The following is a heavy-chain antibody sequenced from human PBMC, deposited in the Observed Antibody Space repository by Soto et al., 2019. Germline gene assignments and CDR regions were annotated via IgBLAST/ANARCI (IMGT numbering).Heavy chain of an antibody. D-gene: IGHD1-26*01. J-gene: IGHJ4*02. CDR3: AREGGAADKYYFDY. V-gene: IGHV4-59*01. Sequence: SETLSLTCTVSGGSISSYYWSWIRQPPGKGLEWIGYIYYNGNTNYNPSLKSRVTISVDTSKNQFSLKLSSVTAADTAVYYCAREGGAADKYYFDYWGQGTLVTVSS. CDR1: GGSISSYY. CDR2: IYYNGNT.